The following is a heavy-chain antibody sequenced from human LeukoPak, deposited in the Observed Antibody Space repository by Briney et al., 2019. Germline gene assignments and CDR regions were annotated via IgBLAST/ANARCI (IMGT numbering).Heavy chain of an antibody. CDR3: AKRDNNDYYTGLHVFDI. Sequence: GGSLRLSCAASGFTFSSYAMTWVRQAPGKGPEWVSGISGSGDRTYYIDSVKGRFTISRDNSKNTLDLQMNSLRAEDTAVYYCAKRDNNDYYTGLHVFDIWGQGTMVTVSS. V-gene: IGHV3-23*01. J-gene: IGHJ3*02. CDR1: GFTFSSYA. CDR2: ISGSGDRT. D-gene: IGHD3-22*01.